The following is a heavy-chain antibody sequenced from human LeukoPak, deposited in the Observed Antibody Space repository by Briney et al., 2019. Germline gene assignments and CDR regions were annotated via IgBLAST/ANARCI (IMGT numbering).Heavy chain of an antibody. J-gene: IGHJ4*02. Sequence: GGSLRLSCAASGFTFRSYAMHWVRQAPGKGLEWVAVISYDGSNKYYADSVKGLFTISRDNSKNTLYLQMNSLRAEDTAVYYCARGSDIVVVVAAAPPLVIDYWGQGTLVTVSS. CDR2: ISYDGSNK. V-gene: IGHV3-30*04. CDR3: ARGSDIVVVVAAAPPLVIDY. D-gene: IGHD2-15*01. CDR1: GFTFRSYA.